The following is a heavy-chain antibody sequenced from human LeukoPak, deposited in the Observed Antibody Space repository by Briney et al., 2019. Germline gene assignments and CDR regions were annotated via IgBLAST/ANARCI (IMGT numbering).Heavy chain of an antibody. CDR2: IIPIFVTA. Sequence: SVKVSCKASGGTFSIYAISWVRQAPGQGLEWMGRIIPIFVTANYAQKLQGRVTITTDESKSTAYMELSSLRSEDTAVYYCARAPSLYNWFDPWGQGTLVTVSS. CDR1: GGTFSIYA. CDR3: ARAPSLYNWFDP. J-gene: IGHJ5*02. V-gene: IGHV1-69*05.